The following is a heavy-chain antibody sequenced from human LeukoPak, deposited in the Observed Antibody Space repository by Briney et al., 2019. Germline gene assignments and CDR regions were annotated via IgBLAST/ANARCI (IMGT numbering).Heavy chain of an antibody. J-gene: IGHJ5*02. CDR2: ISSSSSYI. CDR3: AKPRGYSSDGFDP. V-gene: IGHV3-21*04. CDR1: GFTFSSYS. Sequence: GGSLRLSCAASGFTFSSYSMNWVRQAPGKGLEWVSSISSSSSYIYYADSVKGRFTISRDNSKNTLYLRLNSLRAEDTAVYYCAKPRGYSSDGFDPWGQGTLVTVSP. D-gene: IGHD5-12*01.